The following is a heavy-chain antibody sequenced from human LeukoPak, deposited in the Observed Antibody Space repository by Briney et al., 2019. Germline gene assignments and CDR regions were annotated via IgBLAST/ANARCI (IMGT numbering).Heavy chain of an antibody. D-gene: IGHD4-17*01. CDR2: IYYSGST. J-gene: IGHJ4*02. Sequence: SETLSLTCTVSGGSISSYYWSWIRQPPGKGLEWIGYIYYSGSTNYNPSLKSRVTISVDTSKNQFSLKLSSVTAADTAVYYCARASHDYGDYSHFDYWSQGTLVTVSS. V-gene: IGHV4-59*12. CDR1: GGSISSYY. CDR3: ARASHDYGDYSHFDY.